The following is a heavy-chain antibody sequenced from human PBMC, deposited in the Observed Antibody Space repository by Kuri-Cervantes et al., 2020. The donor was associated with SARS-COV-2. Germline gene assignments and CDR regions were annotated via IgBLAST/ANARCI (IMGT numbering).Heavy chain of an antibody. D-gene: IGHD2-2*02. CDR2: IIPILGIA. CDR1: GYTFTGYY. J-gene: IGHJ6*02. V-gene: IGHV1-69*04. Sequence: KISCKASGYTFTGYYMHWVRQAPGQGLEWMGRIIPILGIANYAQKFQGRVTITADKSTSTAYMELSSLRTEDTAVCYCARGCSSTSCYTDVYYYYGMDVWGQGTTVTVSS. CDR3: ARGCSSTSCYTDVYYYYGMDV.